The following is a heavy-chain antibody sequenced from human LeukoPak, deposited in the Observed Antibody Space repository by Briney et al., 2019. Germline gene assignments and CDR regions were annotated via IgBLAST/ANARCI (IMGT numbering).Heavy chain of an antibody. CDR2: VDYSGST. CDR1: GASISSSSYC. Sequence: SATLSPACTVAGASISSSSYCWGWIRQPPGKGLEWIGGVDYSGSTYYKPSLKCPVTISVDTANNQFSLKLCSVTAAVTAEYSCARHVVVVPAAMIMGSYFDYWGQGTLVTVSS. D-gene: IGHD2-2*01. CDR3: ARHVVVVPAAMIMGSYFDY. V-gene: IGHV4-39*01. J-gene: IGHJ4*02.